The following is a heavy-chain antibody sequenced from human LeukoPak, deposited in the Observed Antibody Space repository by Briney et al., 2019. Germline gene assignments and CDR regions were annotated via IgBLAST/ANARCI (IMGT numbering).Heavy chain of an antibody. J-gene: IGHJ4*02. D-gene: IGHD2-2*01. CDR3: ARDGGYCSSTSCYPYFDY. V-gene: IGHV3-7*01. CDR1: GFTFSTYC. Sequence: PGGSLRLSCAASGFTFSTYCMSWVRQAPGKGLEWVASIKQDGSEKYYAVSVKGRFTISRDSAKNSLYLHMNTLRAEDTAVYYCARDGGYCSSTSCYPYFDYWGQGTLVTVSS. CDR2: IKQDGSEK.